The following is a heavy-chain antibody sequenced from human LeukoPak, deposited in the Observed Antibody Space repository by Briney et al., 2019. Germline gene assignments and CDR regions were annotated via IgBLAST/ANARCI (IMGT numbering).Heavy chain of an antibody. D-gene: IGHD3-10*01. J-gene: IGHJ2*01. CDR1: EFTVGNNY. CDR2: LYSGGST. Sequence: PGGSLRLSCAASEFTVGNNYMNRVRQAPGKGLEWVSILYSGGSTYYADSVKGRFTISRDNSKNTLYLQMNSLRAEDTAVYYCARVGDHYHWNFDLWGRGTLVTVSS. CDR3: ARVGDHYHWNFDL. V-gene: IGHV3-53*01.